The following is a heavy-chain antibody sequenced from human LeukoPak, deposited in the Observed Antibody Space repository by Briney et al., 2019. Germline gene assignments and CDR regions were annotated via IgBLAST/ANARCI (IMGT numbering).Heavy chain of an antibody. Sequence: PGGSLRLSCAASGFTFSSYWMSWVRQAPGKGLEWVANIKQDGSEKYYVDSVKGRFTISRDNAKNSLYLQMNGLRAEDTAVYYCARDSDKSSSWSITWGQGTLVTVSS. D-gene: IGHD6-13*01. CDR2: IKQDGSEK. J-gene: IGHJ4*02. V-gene: IGHV3-7*01. CDR3: ARDSDKSSSWSIT. CDR1: GFTFSSYW.